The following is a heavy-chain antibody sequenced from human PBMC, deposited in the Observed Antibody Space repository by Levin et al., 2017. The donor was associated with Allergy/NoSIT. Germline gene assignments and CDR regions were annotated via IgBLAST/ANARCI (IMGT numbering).Heavy chain of an antibody. V-gene: IGHV3-48*01. CDR3: ARGMAAAGPGLDL. Sequence: PGGSLRLSCSASGFTFSTYRMNWVRQAPGKGLEWISYISTATIYYKDSVKGRFTISRDNAKNSLYLQMDSLRAEDTAIYYCARGMAAAGPGLDLWGQGTLVSVPS. J-gene: IGHJ5*02. CDR1: GFTFSTYR. CDR2: ISTATI. D-gene: IGHD6-13*01.